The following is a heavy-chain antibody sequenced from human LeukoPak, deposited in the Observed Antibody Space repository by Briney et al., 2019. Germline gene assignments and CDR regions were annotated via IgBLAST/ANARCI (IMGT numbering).Heavy chain of an antibody. J-gene: IGHJ4*02. CDR1: GFTFSDYY. V-gene: IGHV3-11*01. CDR3: ARDPSSWFGEFDY. D-gene: IGHD3-10*01. Sequence: GGSLRLSCAASGFTFSDYYMSWIRQAPGKGLEWVSCISSSGSTIYYADSVKGRFTISRDNAKNSLYLQMNSLRAEDTAVYYCARDPSSWFGEFDYWGQGTLVTVSS. CDR2: ISSSGSTI.